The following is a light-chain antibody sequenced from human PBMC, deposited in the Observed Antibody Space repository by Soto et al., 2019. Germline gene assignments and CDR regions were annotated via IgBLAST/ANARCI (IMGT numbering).Light chain of an antibody. CDR1: QSISNY. CDR3: QQTYSTPIT. J-gene: IGKJ5*01. CDR2: AAS. Sequence: DIQMTQSPSSPSASVGDRVTIACRASQSISNYLNWYQQRPGKAPKLLIYAASSLQSGVPSRFSGSGSGTDFTLTISSLQPEDFVTYYCQQTYSTPITFGQGTRLEIK. V-gene: IGKV1-39*01.